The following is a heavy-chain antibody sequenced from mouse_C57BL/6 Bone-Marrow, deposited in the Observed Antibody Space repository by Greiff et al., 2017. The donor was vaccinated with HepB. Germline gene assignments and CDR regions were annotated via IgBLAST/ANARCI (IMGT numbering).Heavy chain of an antibody. V-gene: IGHV3-6*01. CDR2: ISYDGSN. Sequence: EVHLVESGPGLVKPSQSLSLTCSVTGYSITSGYYWNWIRQFPGNKLEWMGYISYDGSNNYNPSLKNRISITRDTSKNQFFLKLNSVTTEDTATYYCARAASRYGSRYWYFDVWGTGTTVTVSS. CDR3: ARAASRYGSRYWYFDV. CDR1: GYSITSGYY. J-gene: IGHJ1*03. D-gene: IGHD1-1*01.